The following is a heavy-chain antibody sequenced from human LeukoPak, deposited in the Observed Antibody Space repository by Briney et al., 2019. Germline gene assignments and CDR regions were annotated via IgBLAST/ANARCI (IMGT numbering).Heavy chain of an antibody. CDR3: ARVDYDSSGYFDY. V-gene: IGHV4-59*01. CDR2: IYYSGST. Sequence: PSETLSLTCTVSGGSFSSYYWSWIRQPPGKGLVWIGYIYYSGSTNYNPSFKSRVTMSIDTSKNQFSLKVTSVTAADTAVYYCARVDYDSSGYFDYWGQGTPVTVSA. CDR1: GGSFSSYY. D-gene: IGHD3-22*01. J-gene: IGHJ4*02.